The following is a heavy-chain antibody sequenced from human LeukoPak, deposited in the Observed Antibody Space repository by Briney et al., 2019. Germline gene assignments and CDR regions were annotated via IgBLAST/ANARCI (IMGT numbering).Heavy chain of an antibody. D-gene: IGHD3-22*01. CDR3: ARDMDSSGYLDY. Sequence: GWSLRLSCAASGFTFSSDSMNWVRQAPGKGLEWVSSISSSSSYIYYEDSVKGRFTISRDNAKNSLYLQMNSLRAEDTAVYYCARDMDSSGYLDYWGQGTLVTVSS. CDR1: GFTFSSDS. V-gene: IGHV3-21*01. CDR2: ISSSSSYI. J-gene: IGHJ4*02.